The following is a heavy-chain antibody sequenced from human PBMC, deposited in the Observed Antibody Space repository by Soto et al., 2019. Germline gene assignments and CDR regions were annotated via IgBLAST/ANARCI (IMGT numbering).Heavy chain of an antibody. CDR2: IYYSGST. D-gene: IGHD3-3*01. Sequence: PSETLSLTCTVSGGSISSYYWIWIRQPPGKGLEWIGYIYYSGSTNYNPSLKSRVTISVDTSKNQFSLKLSSVTAADTAVYYCARAYDFWSGSLEFDPWGQGTLVTVSS. CDR1: GGSISSYY. V-gene: IGHV4-59*01. J-gene: IGHJ5*02. CDR3: ARAYDFWSGSLEFDP.